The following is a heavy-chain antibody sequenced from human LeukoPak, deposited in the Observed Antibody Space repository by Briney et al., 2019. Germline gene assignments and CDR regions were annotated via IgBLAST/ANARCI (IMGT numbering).Heavy chain of an antibody. CDR3: ARDYCSSTSCLFDY. V-gene: IGHV1-2*06. CDR2: INPNSGDT. Sequence: VASVKVSCKASGYTFTGYHMHWVRQAPGRGLEWMGRINPNSGDTNYAQKFQGRVTMTRDTSISTAYMELSRLRSDDTAVYYCARDYCSSTSCLFDYWGQGTLVTVSS. J-gene: IGHJ4*02. CDR1: GYTFTGYH. D-gene: IGHD2-2*01.